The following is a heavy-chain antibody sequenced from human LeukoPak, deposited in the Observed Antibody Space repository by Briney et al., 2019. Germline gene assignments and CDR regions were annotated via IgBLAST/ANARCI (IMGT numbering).Heavy chain of an antibody. CDR1: GGSISSYY. Sequence: PSETLSLTCTVSGGSISSYYWSWIRQPPGKGLEWIGYIYNSGTTNYNPSLKSRVTISVGTSENQFSLKLSSVTAADTAVYYCARRTLYSSGYDYWGQGTLVTVSS. CDR3: ARRTLYSSGYDY. CDR2: IYNSGTT. V-gene: IGHV4-59*08. D-gene: IGHD6-19*01. J-gene: IGHJ4*02.